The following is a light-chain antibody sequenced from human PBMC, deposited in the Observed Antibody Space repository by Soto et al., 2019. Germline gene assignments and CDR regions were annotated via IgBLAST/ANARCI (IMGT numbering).Light chain of an antibody. J-gene: IGKJ1*01. CDR2: AAS. CDR3: QQSYSTPPT. V-gene: IGKV1-39*01. CDR1: QSISSY. Sequence: DIPMTQSPSSLSASVGDRVTITCRASQSISSYLNWYQQKPGKAPKLLIYAASSLQSGVPSRFSGSESGTDFTLTISSLQPEDFATYYCQQSYSTPPTFGQGTKVDIK.